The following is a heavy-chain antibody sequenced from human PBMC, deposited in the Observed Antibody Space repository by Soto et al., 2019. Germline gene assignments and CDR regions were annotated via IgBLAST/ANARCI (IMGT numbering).Heavy chain of an antibody. V-gene: IGHV3-30*04. D-gene: IGHD1-26*01. CDR2: TSYDGKSK. J-gene: IGHJ4*02. CDR1: GFTFSTYA. CDR3: ARDREDSGSYLDH. Sequence: QVQLVESGGCMVQPGRSLRLSSAASGFTFSTYAMHWVRQAPGKGLEWVAVTSYDGKSKYYADSVKSRFTISRDNSKDTLYLQMNSLRAEDTAVYYCARDREDSGSYLDHWGQGTLVTVSS.